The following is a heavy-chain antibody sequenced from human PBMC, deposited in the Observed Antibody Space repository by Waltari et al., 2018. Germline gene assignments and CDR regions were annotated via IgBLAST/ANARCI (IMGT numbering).Heavy chain of an antibody. D-gene: IGHD6-13*01. V-gene: IGHV4-34*01. CDR2: INHSGST. Sequence: QLQLQESGPGLVKPSETLSLTCAVYGGSFSGYYWSWIRHPPGKGLEWIGEINHSGSTNYNPSLKSRVTISVDTSKNQFSLKLSSVTAADTAVYYCARGRNRYSSSWYARGNWFDPWGQGTLVTVSS. J-gene: IGHJ5*02. CDR3: ARGRNRYSSSWYARGNWFDP. CDR1: GGSFSGYY.